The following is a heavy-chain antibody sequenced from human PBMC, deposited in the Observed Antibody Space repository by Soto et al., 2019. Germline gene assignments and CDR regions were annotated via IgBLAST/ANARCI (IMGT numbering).Heavy chain of an antibody. CDR3: AKDPLMHAEWLRMGGGFDY. D-gene: IGHD5-12*01. CDR2: ISYDGSNK. J-gene: IGHJ4*02. CDR1: GFTFSSYG. V-gene: IGHV3-30*18. Sequence: GGSLRLSCAASGFTFSSYGMHWVRQAPGKGLEWVAVISYDGSNKYYADSVKGRFTISRDNSKNTLYLQMNSLRAEDTAVYDWAKDPLMHAEWLRMGGGFDYWGQGTLVTVSS.